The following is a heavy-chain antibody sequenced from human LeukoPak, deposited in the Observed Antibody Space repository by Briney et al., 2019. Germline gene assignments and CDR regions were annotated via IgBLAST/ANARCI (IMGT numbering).Heavy chain of an antibody. J-gene: IGHJ5*01. Sequence: GGSLRLICPGSSSIVNKNISKSARQAPGKGLEWVSSITGSGSFVYYADSVKGRFTISRDNAKNSLFLQMNSLRAEDTAVYYWASDSSRPWFDYWGQGTLVTVSS. CDR3: ASDSSRPWFDY. CDR1: SSIVNKNI. CDR2: ITGSGSFV. V-gene: IGHV3-21*01. D-gene: IGHD6-6*01.